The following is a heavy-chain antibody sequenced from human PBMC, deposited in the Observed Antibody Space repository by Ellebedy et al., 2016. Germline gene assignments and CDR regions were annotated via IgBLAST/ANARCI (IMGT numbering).Heavy chain of an antibody. D-gene: IGHD6-19*01. CDR3: AKDRGGYSSGWYYFDY. J-gene: IGHJ4*02. CDR1: GFTFDDYA. V-gene: IGHV3-9*01. CDR2: ISWNSGSI. Sequence: GGSLRLSXAASGFTFDDYAMHWVRQAPGKGLEWVSGISWNSGSIGYADSVKGRFTISRDNAKNSLYLQMNSLRAEDTALYYCAKDRGGYSSGWYYFDYWGQGTLVTVSS.